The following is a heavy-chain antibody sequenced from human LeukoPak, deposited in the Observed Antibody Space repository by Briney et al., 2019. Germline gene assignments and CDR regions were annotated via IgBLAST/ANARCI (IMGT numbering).Heavy chain of an antibody. CDR1: GFTFSSYW. V-gene: IGHV3-7*01. CDR2: TKQDESEK. J-gene: IGHJ4*02. D-gene: IGHD1-1*01. CDR3: ARDKIEGPTKLDY. Sequence: GGSLRLSCAASGFTFSSYWMSWVRQAPGKGLEWVANTKQDESEKYYVDSVKGRFTISRDNAKNSLYLQMNSLRAEDTAVYYCARDKIEGPTKLDYWGQGILVTVSS.